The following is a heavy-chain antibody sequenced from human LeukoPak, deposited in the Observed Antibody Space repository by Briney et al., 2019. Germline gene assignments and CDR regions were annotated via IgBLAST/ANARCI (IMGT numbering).Heavy chain of an antibody. CDR2: ISGSGGST. Sequence: GGSLRLSCAASGFTFSNYAMSWVRQAPGKGLEWVSVISGSGGSTYYADSVKGRFTISRDNSKNTLYLRMNSLRAEDTAVYYCAKAPRGYADIWGQGTMVTVSS. CDR1: GFTFSNYA. V-gene: IGHV3-23*01. J-gene: IGHJ3*02. D-gene: IGHD5-18*01. CDR3: AKAPRGYADI.